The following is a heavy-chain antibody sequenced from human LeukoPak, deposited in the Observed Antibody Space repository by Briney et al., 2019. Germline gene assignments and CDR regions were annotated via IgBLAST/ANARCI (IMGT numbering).Heavy chain of an antibody. V-gene: IGHV3-23*01. CDR3: AKAKGPSMVRGSFDY. D-gene: IGHD3-10*01. CDR1: GFTFSSYA. Sequence: PGGSLRLSCAASGFTFSSYAMSWVRQAPGKGLEWVSAISGSGGGTYYADSVKGRFTISRDNSKNTLYLQMNSLRAEDTAVYYCAKAKGPSMVRGSFDYWGQGTLVTVSS. CDR2: ISGSGGGT. J-gene: IGHJ4*02.